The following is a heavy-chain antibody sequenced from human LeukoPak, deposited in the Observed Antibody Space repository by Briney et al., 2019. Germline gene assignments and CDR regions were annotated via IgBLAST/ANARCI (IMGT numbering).Heavy chain of an antibody. D-gene: IGHD2-2*01. Sequence: SETLSLTCTVSGYSISSGYYWGWIRQPPGKGLEWIGSIYHSGSTYYNPSLKSRVTMSVDTSKNQFSLKLSSVTAADTAVYYCARGRLYCSSTSCSWGFDYWGQGTLVTVSS. CDR3: ARGRLYCSSTSCSWGFDY. J-gene: IGHJ4*02. CDR1: GYSISSGYY. CDR2: IYHSGST. V-gene: IGHV4-38-2*02.